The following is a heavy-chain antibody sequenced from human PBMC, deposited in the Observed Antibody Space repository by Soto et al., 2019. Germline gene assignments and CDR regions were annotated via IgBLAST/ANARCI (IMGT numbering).Heavy chain of an antibody. J-gene: IGHJ3*02. Sequence: GASVKVSCKASGYTFTSYGISWVRQAPGQGLEWMGWISAYNGNTNYAQKLQGRVTMTTDTSTSTAYMELRSLRSDDTAVYYCARDSPMVVVVITDAFDIWGQGTMVTVSS. V-gene: IGHV1-18*01. D-gene: IGHD3-22*01. CDR3: ARDSPMVVVVITDAFDI. CDR2: ISAYNGNT. CDR1: GYTFTSYG.